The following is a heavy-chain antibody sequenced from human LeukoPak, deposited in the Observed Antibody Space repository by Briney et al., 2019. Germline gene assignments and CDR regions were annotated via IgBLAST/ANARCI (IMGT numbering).Heavy chain of an antibody. CDR3: ARDHYYASGSDAFDI. Sequence: GGSLRLSCAASGFTFSTYSINWVRQAPGKGLEWVSSISGSTSDIYYADSVKGRFTMSRDNTKNSVYLEMNSLRGEDTAVYYCARDHYYASGSDAFDIWGQGTMVTVSS. D-gene: IGHD3-10*01. CDR2: ISGSTSDI. J-gene: IGHJ3*02. CDR1: GFTFSTYS. V-gene: IGHV3-21*01.